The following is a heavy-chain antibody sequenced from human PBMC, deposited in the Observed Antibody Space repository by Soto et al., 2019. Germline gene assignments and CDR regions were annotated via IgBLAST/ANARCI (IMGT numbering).Heavy chain of an antibody. CDR1: GGSIIGYY. CDR2: FYDSGST. Sequence: PSETLSLTCSVSGGSIIGYYWSWIRQPPGKGLEWIGYFYDSGSTNYNPSLKSRVTISVDTSKNQFSLKLSSVTAADTAMYFCAKYDLLPGAHDAFEIWGQGTMVSVSS. J-gene: IGHJ3*02. D-gene: IGHD3-9*01. V-gene: IGHV4-59*08. CDR3: AKYDLLPGAHDAFEI.